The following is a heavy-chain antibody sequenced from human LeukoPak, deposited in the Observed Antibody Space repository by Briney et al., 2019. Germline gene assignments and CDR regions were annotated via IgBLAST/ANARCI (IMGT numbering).Heavy chain of an antibody. CDR3: AKDIGVPIAAAAYYYYGMDV. CDR1: GFTFDNYA. J-gene: IGHJ6*02. Sequence: GGSLRLSCAASGFTFDNYAMHWVRQAPGKGLEWVSGISWSSGRIDYADSVKGRFTISRDNARNSLYLQMNSLRAEDTALYFCAKDIGVPIAAAAYYYYGMDVWGQGTTVTVSS. V-gene: IGHV3-9*01. CDR2: ISWSSGRI. D-gene: IGHD6-25*01.